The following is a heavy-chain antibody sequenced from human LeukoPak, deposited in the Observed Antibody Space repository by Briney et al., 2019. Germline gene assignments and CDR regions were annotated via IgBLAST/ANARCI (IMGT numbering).Heavy chain of an antibody. D-gene: IGHD1-20*01. CDR2: INHRGST. CDR1: GGSLSGYY. V-gene: IGHV4-34*01. CDR3: ARDNWNDLYWFDP. Sequence: PSETLSLTCAVYGGSLSGYYWSWIRQPPGKGLEWIGEINHRGSTNYNPSLKSRVTISVDTSKNQFSLKLSSVTAADTAVYYCARDNWNDLYWFDPWGQGTLVTVSS. J-gene: IGHJ5*02.